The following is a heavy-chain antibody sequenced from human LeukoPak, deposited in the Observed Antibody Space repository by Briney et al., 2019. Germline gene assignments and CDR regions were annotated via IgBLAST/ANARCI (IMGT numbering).Heavy chain of an antibody. V-gene: IGHV3-23*01. CDR2: IGGSGVRT. CDR3: ARDIDNGDYVVY. J-gene: IGHJ4*02. CDR1: GFTFTTYG. Sequence: GGSLRLSCSASGFTFTTYGMNWVRQAPGKGLEWVSGIGGSGVRTYYADSVKGRFTISRDNSRNTVYLQMNSLRAEDTAVYYCARDIDNGDYVVYWGQGTLVTVSS. D-gene: IGHD4-17*01.